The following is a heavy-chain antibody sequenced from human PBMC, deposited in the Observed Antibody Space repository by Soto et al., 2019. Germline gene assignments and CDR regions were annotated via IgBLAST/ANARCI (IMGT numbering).Heavy chain of an antibody. CDR3: ARGGSSGSYFDY. V-gene: IGHV4-39*01. J-gene: IGHJ4*02. CDR1: GDSISSSSYY. D-gene: IGHD6-19*01. CDR2: IYYSGST. Sequence: SETLSLSCTVCGDSISSSSYYWGWIRQPPGKGLEWIGSIYYSGSTYYNPSLKSRVTISVDTSKNQFSLKLSSVTAADTAVYYCARGGSSGSYFDYWGQGTLVTVSS.